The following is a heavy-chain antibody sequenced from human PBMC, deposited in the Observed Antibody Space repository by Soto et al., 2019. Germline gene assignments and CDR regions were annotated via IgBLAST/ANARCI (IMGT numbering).Heavy chain of an antibody. Sequence: QVQLVQSGAEVKKPGASVTISCRASGYTFTTYFMQWVRQSPGQGLEWVGIINPSDGTTSYAPRFQGRVTITSDTSTSTVYMDLSSLRSDDTAVYYCETSLQLRKGWAFGYWGQGTLVTVSS. V-gene: IGHV1-46*01. CDR2: INPSDGTT. D-gene: IGHD1-7*01. J-gene: IGHJ4*02. CDR3: ETSLQLRKGWAFGY. CDR1: GYTFTTYF.